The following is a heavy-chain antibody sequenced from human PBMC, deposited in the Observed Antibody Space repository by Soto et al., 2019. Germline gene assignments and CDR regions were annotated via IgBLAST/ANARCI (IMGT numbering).Heavy chain of an antibody. J-gene: IGHJ4*02. Sequence: GGSLRLSCAASGFTFSSYGMHWVRQAPGKGLEWVAVTWYDGSNKYYADSVKGRFTISRDNSKNTLYLQMNSLRAEDTAVYYCARDIVATIMVFDYWGQGTLVTVSS. CDR1: GFTFSSYG. CDR2: TWYDGSNK. CDR3: ARDIVATIMVFDY. V-gene: IGHV3-33*01. D-gene: IGHD5-12*01.